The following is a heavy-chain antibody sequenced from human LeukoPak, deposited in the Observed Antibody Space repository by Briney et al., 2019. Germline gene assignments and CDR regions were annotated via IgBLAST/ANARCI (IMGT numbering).Heavy chain of an antibody. CDR3: ARSRGYSYGTTFLDY. CDR1: GGSISTYY. J-gene: IGHJ4*02. D-gene: IGHD5-18*01. V-gene: IGHV4-59*08. Sequence: SETLSLTCTVSGGSISTYYWSWIRQPPGKGLEWIGYIYYSGSTNYNPSLKSRVTISVDTSKNQFSLKLSSVTAADTAVYYCARSRGYSYGTTFLDYWGQGTLVTVSS. CDR2: IYYSGST.